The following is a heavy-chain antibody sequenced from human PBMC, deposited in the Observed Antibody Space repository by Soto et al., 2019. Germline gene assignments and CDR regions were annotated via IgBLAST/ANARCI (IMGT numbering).Heavy chain of an antibody. D-gene: IGHD3-22*01. Sequence: PSATLSLTCSVSGDSISRIDYYWTWIRQHPEKGLEWIGNIYFRGNTYYSPSLESRLTISVDTSKNQFSLKLTSVTAADTAVYYCAREGGSYDSGGYLIRGAFDIWGQGTMVTVSS. CDR2: IYFRGNT. V-gene: IGHV4-31*03. CDR1: GDSISRIDYY. CDR3: AREGGSYDSGGYLIRGAFDI. J-gene: IGHJ3*02.